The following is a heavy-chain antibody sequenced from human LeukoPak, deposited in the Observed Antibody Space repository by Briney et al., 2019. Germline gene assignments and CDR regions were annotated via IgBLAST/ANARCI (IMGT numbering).Heavy chain of an antibody. CDR3: ARVGLRYFDWLLGFDY. CDR2: INHSGST. CDR1: GGSFSGYY. D-gene: IGHD3-9*01. Sequence: SETLSLTCAVYGGSFSGYYWSWIRQPPGKGLEWIEEINHSGSTNYNPSLKSRVTISVDTSKNQFSLKLSSVTAADTAVYYCARVGLRYFDWLLGFDYWGQGTLVTVSS. V-gene: IGHV4-34*01. J-gene: IGHJ4*02.